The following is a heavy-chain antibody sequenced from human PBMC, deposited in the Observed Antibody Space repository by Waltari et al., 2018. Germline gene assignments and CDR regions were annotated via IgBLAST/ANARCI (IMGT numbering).Heavy chain of an antibody. V-gene: IGHV4-30-2*01. CDR2: IYHSGST. CDR3: ASLVVPAANSNYYYYGMDV. CDR1: GGSISSGGYS. J-gene: IGHJ6*02. D-gene: IGHD2-2*01. Sequence: QLQLQESGSGLVKPSQTLSLTCAVSGGSISSGGYSWSWIRQPPGKGLEWIGYIYHSGSTTYNPSLKSRVTISVDRSKNQFSLKLSSVTAADTAVYYCASLVVPAANSNYYYYGMDVWGQGTTVTVSS.